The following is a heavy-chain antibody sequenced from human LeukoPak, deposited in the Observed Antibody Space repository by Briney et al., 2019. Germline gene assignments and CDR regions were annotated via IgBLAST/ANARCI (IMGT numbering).Heavy chain of an antibody. CDR1: GGSISSSSDY. D-gene: IGHD3-16*01. J-gene: IGHJ4*02. V-gene: IGHV4-39*07. Sequence: SETLSLTCTVSGGSISSSSDYWGWIRQPPGKGLEWIGSIYYSGSTYYNPSLKSRVTISVDTSKNQFSLKLSSVTAANTAVYYCARDYDQYDYWGQGTLVTVSS. CDR2: IYYSGST. CDR3: ARDYDQYDY.